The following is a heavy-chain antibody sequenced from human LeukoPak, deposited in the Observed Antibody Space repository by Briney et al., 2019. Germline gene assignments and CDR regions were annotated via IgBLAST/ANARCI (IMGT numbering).Heavy chain of an antibody. CDR3: AICSRTWSGDRPDS. J-gene: IGHJ4*02. CDR2: DLAIFDRG. Sequence: VASVKVFCRASRGTFSIYGISGVRHAPGQVLEWMRGDLAIFDRGKYGQKFQGRATITTDESTSTAHIELKSLSSEHTAVYYCAICSRTWSGDRPDSWGQGSLVTVSS. V-gene: IGHV1-69*05. D-gene: IGHD2-15*01. CDR1: RGTFSIYG.